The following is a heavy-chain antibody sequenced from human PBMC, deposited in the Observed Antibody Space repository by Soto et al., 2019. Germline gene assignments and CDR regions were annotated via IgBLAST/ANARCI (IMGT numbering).Heavy chain of an antibody. CDR2: IIVGSGNT. D-gene: IGHD3-3*01. V-gene: IGHV1-58*01. Sequence: SVKVSCKASGFTFTISAVRWVRQARGQRLEWIGWIIVGSGNTNYAQKFQERVTITRDTSASTAYMELSSLRSEDTAVYYCARSQTIFGVVDAFDIWGQGTMVTVSS. CDR3: ARSQTIFGVVDAFDI. J-gene: IGHJ3*02. CDR1: GFTFTISA.